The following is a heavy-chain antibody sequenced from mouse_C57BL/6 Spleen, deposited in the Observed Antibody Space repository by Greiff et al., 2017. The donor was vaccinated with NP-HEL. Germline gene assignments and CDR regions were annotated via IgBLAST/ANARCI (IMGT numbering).Heavy chain of an antibody. V-gene: IGHV1-22*01. Sequence: VQLKESGPELVKPGASVKMSCKASGYTFTDYNMHWVKQSHGKSLEWIGYINPNNGGTSYNQKFKGKATLTVNKSSSTAYMELRSLTSEDSAVYYCARGDYDGGAWFAYWGQGTLVTVSA. J-gene: IGHJ3*01. CDR3: ARGDYDGGAWFAY. CDR2: INPNNGGT. D-gene: IGHD2-4*01. CDR1: GYTFTDYN.